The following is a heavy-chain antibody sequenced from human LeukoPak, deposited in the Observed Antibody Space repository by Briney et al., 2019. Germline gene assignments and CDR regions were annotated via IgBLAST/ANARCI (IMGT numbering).Heavy chain of an antibody. CDR1: GYTFTGYY. D-gene: IGHD5-12*01. CDR3: AKSVATIPAFDI. Sequence: ASVKVSCKASGYTFTGYYMHWVRQAPGQGPGWRGWINPNSGGTNYAQKFQGRVTMTRDTSISTAYMELSRLRSDDTAVYYCAKSVATIPAFDIWGQGTMVTVSS. V-gene: IGHV1-2*02. CDR2: INPNSGGT. J-gene: IGHJ3*02.